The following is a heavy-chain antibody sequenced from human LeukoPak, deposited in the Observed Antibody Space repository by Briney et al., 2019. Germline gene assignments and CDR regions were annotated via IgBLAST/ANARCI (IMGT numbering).Heavy chain of an antibody. CDR2: IYYSGTT. CDR1: GGSFSGYY. J-gene: IGHJ4*02. V-gene: IGHV4-59*01. Sequence: PSETLSLTCAVYGGSFSGYYWSWIRQPPGKGLEWIGYIYYSGTTSYNPSLRSRVTISVDTSKNQISLKLSSVTAADTAVYYCARHESGGLFAYWGQGTLVTVSS. D-gene: IGHD6-25*01. CDR3: ARHESGGLFAY.